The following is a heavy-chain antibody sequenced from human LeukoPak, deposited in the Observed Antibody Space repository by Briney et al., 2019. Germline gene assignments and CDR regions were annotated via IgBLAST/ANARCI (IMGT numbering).Heavy chain of an antibody. V-gene: IGHV3-21*01. CDR1: GFTFDGYT. J-gene: IGHJ5*02. CDR2: ISSRSDYI. Sequence: PGGSLRLSCAASGFTFDGYTMNWVRQAPGKGLEWVASISSRSDYIYYADSVRGRFTVSRENAKNSLSLQMNTLRAEDTATYYCARAEASVTAFDLWGQGSLVAVSS. CDR3: ARAEASVTAFDL. D-gene: IGHD2-21*02.